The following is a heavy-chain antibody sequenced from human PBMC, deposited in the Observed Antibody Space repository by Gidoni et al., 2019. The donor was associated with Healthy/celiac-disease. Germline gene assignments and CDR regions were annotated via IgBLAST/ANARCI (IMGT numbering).Heavy chain of an antibody. V-gene: IGHV3-53*02. J-gene: IGHJ4*02. CDR3: ARGYSSSSEY. CDR2: IYSGGNT. Sequence: EVQLVETGGGLIQPGGSLRPPCAAYGFTVSSNYMSWVRQAPGKGLEWVSVIYSGGNTYYADSVKGRFTISRDNSKNTLYLQMNSLRAEDTAVYYCARGYSSSSEYWGQGTLVTVSS. CDR1: GFTVSSNY. D-gene: IGHD6-6*01.